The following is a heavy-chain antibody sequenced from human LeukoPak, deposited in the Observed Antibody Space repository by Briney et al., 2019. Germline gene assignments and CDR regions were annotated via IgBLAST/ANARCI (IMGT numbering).Heavy chain of an antibody. D-gene: IGHD6-13*01. CDR1: GFTFSNYG. V-gene: IGHV3-30*02. CDR2: IRYDGSTK. Sequence: GGSLRLSCAASGFTFSNYGMHWVRQAPGKGLEWVAFIRYDGSTKYYADSVKGRFTISRDNSKNTLYLQMNSLRVEDTAVYYCAKDQGSWYYGYWGQGTLVTVSS. CDR3: AKDQGSWYYGY. J-gene: IGHJ4*02.